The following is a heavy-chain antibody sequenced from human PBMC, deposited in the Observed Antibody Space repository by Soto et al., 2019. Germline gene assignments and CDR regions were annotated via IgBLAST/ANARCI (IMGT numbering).Heavy chain of an antibody. CDR3: AGRTSLASVEIFSGGLSGYNWVDP. Sequence: SETMSLTCSVSNGSISNPIYYWAWNRQPPGKGLEWIGSIFYNGNAYYNPSLKSRVTMSVDTSQNQFSLKLSSVTAADTAVYYCAGRTSLASVEIFSGGLSGYNWVDPWGRGTLVTVSS. V-gene: IGHV4-39*01. CDR1: NGSISNPIYY. D-gene: IGHD3-3*01. J-gene: IGHJ5*01. CDR2: IFYNGNA.